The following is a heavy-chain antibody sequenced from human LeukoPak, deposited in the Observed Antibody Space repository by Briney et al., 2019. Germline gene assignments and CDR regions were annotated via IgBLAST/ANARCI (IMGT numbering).Heavy chain of an antibody. CDR3: AREGKVYGSGSYYMDV. Sequence: GGSLRLSCATSGFTFSSYWMSWVRQAPGKGLEWVANIKQDGSEKYYVDSVKGRFTISRDNAKNSLYLQMNSLRAEDTAVYYCAREGKVYGSGSYYMDVWGKGTTVTVSS. CDR2: IKQDGSEK. D-gene: IGHD3-10*01. J-gene: IGHJ6*03. V-gene: IGHV3-7*01. CDR1: GFTFSSYW.